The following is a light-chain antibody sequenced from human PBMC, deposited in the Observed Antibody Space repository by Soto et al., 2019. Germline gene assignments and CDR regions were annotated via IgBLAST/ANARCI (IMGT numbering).Light chain of an antibody. CDR2: GAS. Sequence: EIVLTQSPATLSLYPGERATLSCRASQSVTSSYLAWYQQKPGQAPRLLIYGASTRATGIPARFSGSGSGTEFTLTISSLQSEDFAVYYCQQYNNWPRTFGQGAKADIK. V-gene: IGKV3-15*01. J-gene: IGKJ1*01. CDR3: QQYNNWPRT. CDR1: QSVTSSY.